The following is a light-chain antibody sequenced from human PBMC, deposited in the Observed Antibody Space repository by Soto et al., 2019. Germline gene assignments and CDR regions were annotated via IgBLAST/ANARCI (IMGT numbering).Light chain of an antibody. CDR2: DND. V-gene: IGLV1-51*01. CDR3: GTWGDSLVSYV. J-gene: IGLJ1*01. CDR1: STNIGDNY. Sequence: QSVLTHPPSVSAAPGQRVIISCSGSSTNIGDNYVSWYQHLPGTAPKLVVYDNDRRPSELPGRFSGSKSGTSATLVITGLQTGDEADYYCGTWGDSLVSYVFGAGTKLTVL.